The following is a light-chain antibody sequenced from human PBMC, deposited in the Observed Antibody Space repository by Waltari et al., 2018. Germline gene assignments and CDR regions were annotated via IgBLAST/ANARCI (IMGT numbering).Light chain of an antibody. CDR3: SSYTSRNTWV. CDR1: SSDIGTYNY. J-gene: IGLJ3*02. V-gene: IGLV2-14*03. Sequence: QSALTQPASVSGSPGQSITISCTGTSSDIGTYNYVSWYQQHPGKAPKLMIYDVSKRPSGGSKRFSGSKSGNTASLTISGLQAEDEADYYCSSYTSRNTWVFGGGTKLTVL. CDR2: DVS.